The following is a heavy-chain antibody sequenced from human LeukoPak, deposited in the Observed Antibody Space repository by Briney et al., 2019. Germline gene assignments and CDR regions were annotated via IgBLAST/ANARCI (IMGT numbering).Heavy chain of an antibody. V-gene: IGHV3-11*01. J-gene: IGHJ4*02. CDR1: GFIFSDYY. Sequence: SGGSLRLSCAASGFIFSDYYMSWIRQAPGKGLEWVSYISSSGSTIYQTDSVKGRFTISRDNAKNSLYLQMNSLRAEDTAVYYCGRSRYGSVFDQWGQGTLVTVSS. D-gene: IGHD3-10*01. CDR2: ISSSGSTI. CDR3: GRSRYGSVFDQ.